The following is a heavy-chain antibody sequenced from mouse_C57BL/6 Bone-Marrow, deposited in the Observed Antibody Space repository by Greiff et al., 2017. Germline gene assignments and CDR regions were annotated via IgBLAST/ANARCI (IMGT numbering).Heavy chain of an antibody. CDR3: ARGGLVYYFDY. V-gene: IGHV1-85*01. J-gene: IGHJ2*01. CDR2: IYPRDGST. D-gene: IGHD1-1*02. Sequence: QVQLQQSGLELVRPGASVKLSCKASGYTFTSYDVNWVKQRPGQGLEWIGWIYPRDGSTKYNEKFKGKATLTVDTSSSTAYMELHSLTSEDSAVYFCARGGLVYYFDYWGQGTTLTVSS. CDR1: GYTFTSYD.